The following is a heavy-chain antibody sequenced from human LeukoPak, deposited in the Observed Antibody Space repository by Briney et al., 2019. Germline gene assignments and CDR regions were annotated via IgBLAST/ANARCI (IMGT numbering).Heavy chain of an antibody. CDR1: GGSISSGGYY. Sequence: PSETLSLTCTVSGGSISSGGYYWSWIRQHPGKGLEWIGYIYYSGSTYYNPSLKSRVTISVDTSKNQFSLKLSSVTAADTAVYYGARGIRLDQIDYWGQGTLVTVSS. J-gene: IGHJ4*02. CDR2: IYYSGST. CDR3: ARGIRLDQIDY. D-gene: IGHD1/OR15-1a*01. V-gene: IGHV4-31*03.